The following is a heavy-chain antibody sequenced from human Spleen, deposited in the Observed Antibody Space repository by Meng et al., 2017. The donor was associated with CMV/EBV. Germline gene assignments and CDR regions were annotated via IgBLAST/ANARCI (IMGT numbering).Heavy chain of an antibody. CDR1: GYTFTGYY. Sequence: ASVKVSCKASGYTFTGYYMHWVRQAPGQGLEWMGWINPNSGGTNYAQKFQGRATMTRDTSISTAYMELSSLRSEDTAVYYCARPADYCSSTSCYTYGMDVWGQGTTVTVSS. J-gene: IGHJ6*02. D-gene: IGHD2-2*02. V-gene: IGHV1-2*02. CDR2: INPNSGGT. CDR3: ARPADYCSSTSCYTYGMDV.